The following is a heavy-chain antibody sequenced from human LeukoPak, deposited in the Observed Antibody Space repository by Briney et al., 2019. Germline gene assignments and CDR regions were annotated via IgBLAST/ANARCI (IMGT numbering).Heavy chain of an antibody. CDR1: GFTFITYG. Sequence: GGSLRLSCAASGFTFITYGMHWVRQVPGMGLEWLAFIHYDGSKNYYADSVKGRFTISRDNSKNTLYLQMSSLRPEDTAVYYCAKAHTANLSRGYLDYWGQGTLVTVSS. CDR2: IHYDGSKN. J-gene: IGHJ4*02. CDR3: AKAHTANLSRGYLDY. D-gene: IGHD3-16*01. V-gene: IGHV3-30*02.